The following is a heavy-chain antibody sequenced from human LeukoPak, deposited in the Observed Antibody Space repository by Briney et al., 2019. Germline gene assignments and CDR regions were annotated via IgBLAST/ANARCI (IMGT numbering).Heavy chain of an antibody. V-gene: IGHV3-7*01. CDR1: GFSFSTYW. Sequence: GGSLRLSCAASGFSFSTYWMSWVRQAPGKGLEWVANIKPDGSEKYYVDSLKGRFSISRDNAKNSLYLQMNSLRVEDTALYYCVKGGKVMAGYYHYYYMDVWGKGTMVTISS. CDR2: IKPDGSEK. J-gene: IGHJ6*03. CDR3: VKGGKVMAGYYHYYYMDV. D-gene: IGHD5-24*01.